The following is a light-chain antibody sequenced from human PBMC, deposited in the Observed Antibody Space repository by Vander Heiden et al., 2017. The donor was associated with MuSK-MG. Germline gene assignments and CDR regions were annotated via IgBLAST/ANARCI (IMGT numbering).Light chain of an antibody. V-gene: IGKV1-39*01. CDR2: AAS. CDR1: QSISSY. Sequence: DIQMTQSPSSLSASVGDRVTITCRASQSISSYLNWYQQKPGKAPKLLIYAASSLQSGVPSRFSGSGSGTDFTLTISSLQHEDFATYYCQQSYSNPSWTFGQGTKVEIK. J-gene: IGKJ1*01. CDR3: QQSYSNPSWT.